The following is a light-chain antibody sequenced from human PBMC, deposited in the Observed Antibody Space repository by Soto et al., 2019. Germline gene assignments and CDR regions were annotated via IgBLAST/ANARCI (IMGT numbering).Light chain of an antibody. J-gene: IGLJ3*02. CDR3: SSYTTSNTVVV. CDR1: SSDIGAYNY. Sequence: QSVLTQPASVSGSPGQSITFSCTGTSSDIGAYNYVSWYQHHPGKAPKLLIYDVTDRPSGVSDRFSGSKSGTTASLTISGLQAEDEADYFCSSYTTSNTVVVFGGGTKLTVL. V-gene: IGLV2-14*03. CDR2: DVT.